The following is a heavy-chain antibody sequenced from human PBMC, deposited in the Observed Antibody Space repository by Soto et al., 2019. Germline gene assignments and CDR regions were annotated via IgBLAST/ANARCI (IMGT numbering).Heavy chain of an antibody. CDR2: ISSSSSYI. V-gene: IGHV3-21*01. CDR3: ARPVVVRPMNNWFDP. CDR1: GFTFSSYS. Sequence: PGGSLRLSCAASGFTFSSYSMNWVRQAPGKGLEWVSSISSSSSYIYYADSVKGRFTISRDNAKNSLYLQMNSLRAEDTAVYYCARPVVVRPMNNWFDPWGQGTLVTVSS. D-gene: IGHD2-2*01. J-gene: IGHJ5*02.